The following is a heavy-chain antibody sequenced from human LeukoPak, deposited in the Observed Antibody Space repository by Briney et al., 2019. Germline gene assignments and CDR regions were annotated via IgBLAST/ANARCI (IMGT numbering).Heavy chain of an antibody. CDR3: ARTYSSSWHDYGMDV. D-gene: IGHD6-13*01. J-gene: IGHJ6*02. CDR1: GGSISSRHCY. CDR2: IFYSGST. V-gene: IGHV4-39*01. Sequence: PSETLSLTCTVSGGSISSRHCYWGWIRQPPGKGLEWIGSIFYSGSTYYNPSLKSRVTISVDTSKNQFSLKLTSVTAADTAVYYCARTYSSSWHDYGMDVWGQGTTVTVSS.